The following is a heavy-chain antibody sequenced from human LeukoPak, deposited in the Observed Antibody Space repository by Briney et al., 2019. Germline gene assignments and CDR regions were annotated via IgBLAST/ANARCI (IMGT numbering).Heavy chain of an antibody. CDR1: EFTLSNYA. CDR2: ISRNGGST. J-gene: IGHJ4*02. V-gene: IGHV3-64*02. D-gene: IGHD2-21*01. CDR3: ARSLWPEDY. Sequence: GGSLRLSCAASEFTLSNYAIHWVRQAPGKGLEYVSGISRNGGSTYYADSVKGRFTISRDNAKNSAYLQMNSLRVEDTAVYYCARSLWPEDYWGQGILATVSS.